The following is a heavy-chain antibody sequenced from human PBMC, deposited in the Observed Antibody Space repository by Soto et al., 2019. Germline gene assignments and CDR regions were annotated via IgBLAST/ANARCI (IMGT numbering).Heavy chain of an antibody. CDR3: ARRPHGVAFDI. CDR1: GGSISSGGYY. CDR2: IYYSGST. V-gene: IGHV4-31*03. J-gene: IGHJ3*02. Sequence: QVQLQESGPGLVKPSQTLSLTCTVSGGSISSGGYYWSWIRQHPGKGLEWIGYIYYSGSTYYNPSLTSXXTXSXXTSKNQISLKLSSVTAADTAVYYCARRPHGVAFDIWGQGTMVTVSS.